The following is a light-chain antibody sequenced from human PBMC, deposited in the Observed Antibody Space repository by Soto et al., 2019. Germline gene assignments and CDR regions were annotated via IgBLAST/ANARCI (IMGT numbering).Light chain of an antibody. Sequence: DIQMTQSPSTLSASVGYRLTITCRASQSISSWLAWYQQKPGKPPKLLIYDASSLESGVPSRFSGSGSGTDFSLTITSLQPDDSATYYCQQYHSYYPWTFGQGTTGDIK. V-gene: IGKV1-5*01. J-gene: IGKJ1*01. CDR2: DAS. CDR1: QSISSW. CDR3: QQYHSYYPWT.